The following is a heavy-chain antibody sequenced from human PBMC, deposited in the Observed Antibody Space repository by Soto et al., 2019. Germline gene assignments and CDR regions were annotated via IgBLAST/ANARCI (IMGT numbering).Heavy chain of an antibody. J-gene: IGHJ6*02. CDR1: GGSFRVYY. V-gene: IGHV4-34*01. D-gene: IGHD2-21*01. CDR3: ATGYFSRSRVDXALYYYGIDG. CDR2: INHSGST. Sequence: SATLSPTCAVYGGSFRVYYWSWILHPPVAFLELIGEINHSGSTYYNPSLKSRVTISVXTXXXXFSLNLSALTAADTAVYYCATGYFSRSRVDXALYYYGIDGCXXGTXV.